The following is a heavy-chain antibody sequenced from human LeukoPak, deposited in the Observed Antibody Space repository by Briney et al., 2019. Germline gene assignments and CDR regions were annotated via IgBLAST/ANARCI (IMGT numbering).Heavy chain of an antibody. D-gene: IGHD5-24*01. CDR2: IIPIFGTA. Sequence: QXPGQXXXXMGGIIPIFGTANYAQKFQGRVTITADESTNTAYMEMSSLRSEDTAVYYCARETGDGYNWMGYWGQGTLVTVSS. J-gene: IGHJ4*02. V-gene: IGHV1-69*01. CDR3: ARETGDGYNWMGY.